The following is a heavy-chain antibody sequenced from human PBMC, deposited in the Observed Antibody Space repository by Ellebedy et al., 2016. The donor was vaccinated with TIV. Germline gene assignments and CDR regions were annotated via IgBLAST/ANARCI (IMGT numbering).Heavy chain of an antibody. Sequence: GESLKISCVGSGFTFGNHWMNWVRQAPGKGLEWVANVNRDGSEKYYVDAVRGRFTISRDNAKNSVYLQMSSLRVEDTAVYYCVRAIGGSGAYWGQGTLLTVSS. CDR2: VNRDGSEK. CDR3: VRAIGGSGAY. V-gene: IGHV3-7*04. J-gene: IGHJ4*02. D-gene: IGHD3-10*01. CDR1: GFTFGNHW.